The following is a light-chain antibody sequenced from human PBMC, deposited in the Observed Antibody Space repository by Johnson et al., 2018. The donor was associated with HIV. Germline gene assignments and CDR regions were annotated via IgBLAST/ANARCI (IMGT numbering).Light chain of an antibody. CDR3: GTWDSSLSAYV. CDR2: ENN. J-gene: IGLJ1*01. Sequence: QSVLTQPPSVSAAPGQTVNISCSGNVSNIESYFVSWYQQLPGTAPKLLIYENNKRPSGLPDRFSGSKSGTSATLGITGLQPGDEADYYCGTWDSSLSAYVFGTGTKVTVL. V-gene: IGLV1-51*02. CDR1: VSNIESYF.